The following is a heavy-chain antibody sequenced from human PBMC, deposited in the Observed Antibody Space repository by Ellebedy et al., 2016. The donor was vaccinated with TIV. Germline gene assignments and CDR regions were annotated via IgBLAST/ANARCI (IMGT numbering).Heavy chain of an antibody. J-gene: IGHJ4*02. D-gene: IGHD1-26*01. CDR2: IKEDGSRE. CDR3: AREGGAVYFDY. V-gene: IGHV3-7*01. Sequence: GESLKISCAASRFSSSRYWMSWIRQAPGKGLEWVGNIKEDGSRETYVDSVKGRFTISRDNAKNSLYLQMNSLRADDTAVYYCAREGGAVYFDYWGQGTPVTVSS. CDR1: RFSSSRYW.